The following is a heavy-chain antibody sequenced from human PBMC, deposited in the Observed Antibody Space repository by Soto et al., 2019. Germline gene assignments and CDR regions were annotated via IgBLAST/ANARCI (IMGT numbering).Heavy chain of an antibody. CDR3: AKALPVRGVPSSIYYYYGMDV. D-gene: IGHD3-10*02. Sequence: PGGSLRLSCAASGFTFSSYAMSWVRQAPGKGLEWVSAISGSGGSTYYADSVKGRFTISRDNSKNTLYLQMNSLRAEDTAVYYRAKALPVRGVPSSIYYYYGMDVWGQGTTVTVSS. CDR1: GFTFSSYA. V-gene: IGHV3-23*01. CDR2: ISGSGGST. J-gene: IGHJ6*02.